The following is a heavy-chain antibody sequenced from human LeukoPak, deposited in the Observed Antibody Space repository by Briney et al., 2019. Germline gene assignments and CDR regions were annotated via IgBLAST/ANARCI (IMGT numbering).Heavy chain of an antibody. CDR1: GFTFSSYW. D-gene: IGHD2-15*01. CDR3: VRDIAVVGFDP. CDR2: IKQDGSEK. J-gene: IGHJ5*02. Sequence: GGSLRLSCAASGFTFSSYWMSWVRQAPGRGLEWVANIKQDGSEKYYVDSVKGRFTISRDNAKNSLYLQMNSLRAEDTAVYYCVRDIAVVGFDPWGQGTLVTVSS. V-gene: IGHV3-7*01.